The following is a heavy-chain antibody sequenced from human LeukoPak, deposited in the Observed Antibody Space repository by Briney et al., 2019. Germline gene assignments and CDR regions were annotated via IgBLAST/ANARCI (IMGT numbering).Heavy chain of an antibody. V-gene: IGHV3-48*03. J-gene: IGHJ4*02. CDR3: ARTDIGAWGYFDY. CDR2: ISSSGSTI. Sequence: GGSLRLSCAASGFTFSSYEMNWVRQAPGKGLEWVSYISSSGSTIYYADSVKRRFTISRDNAKHSLYLQMNTLRAEDTAVYYCARTDIGAWGYFDYWGQGTLVTVSS. D-gene: IGHD5-12*01. CDR1: GFTFSSYE.